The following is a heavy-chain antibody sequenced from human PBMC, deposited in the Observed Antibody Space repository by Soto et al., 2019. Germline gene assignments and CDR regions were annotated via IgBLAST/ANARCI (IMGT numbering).Heavy chain of an antibody. CDR1: GFTFGSYA. J-gene: IGHJ3*01. D-gene: IGHD6-19*01. Sequence: GGSLRLSCAASGFTFGSYAMSWVRQAPGKGLEWVSGITSSGGSTYYADSVKGRFLISRDSSKNTLYLQMNSLRAEDTAIYYCAKFRSSGWYDAFDFWRQGTMDPVSS. CDR3: AKFRSSGWYDAFDF. V-gene: IGHV3-23*01. CDR2: ITSSGGST.